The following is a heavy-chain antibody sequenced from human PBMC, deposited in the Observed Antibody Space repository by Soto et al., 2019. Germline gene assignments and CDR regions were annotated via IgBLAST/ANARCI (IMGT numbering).Heavy chain of an antibody. CDR1: GYTFPSYG. D-gene: IGHD2-15*01. CDR2: ISAYNGNT. Sequence: QVQLVQSGAEVKKPGASVKVSCKASGYTFPSYGISWARQAPGQGLAWMGWISAYNGNTNYAQKLQGRVTMTTDTSTSTAYMELRSLRSDDTVVYYCARDNVVVVAADPFDIWGQGTMVTVSS. J-gene: IGHJ3*02. CDR3: ARDNVVVVAADPFDI. V-gene: IGHV1-18*01.